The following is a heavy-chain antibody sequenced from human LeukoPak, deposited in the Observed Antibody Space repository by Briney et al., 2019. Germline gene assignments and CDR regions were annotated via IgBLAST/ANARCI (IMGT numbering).Heavy chain of an antibody. V-gene: IGHV3-23*01. CDR2: LSDSGSST. D-gene: IGHD3-22*01. Sequence: GGSLRLSCAASGFTFSNYAMSWVRQAPGRGLDWVSTLSDSGSSTYYADSVKGRFTISRDNSKNTLYLQMNSLRAEDTAVYYCARELVTDDSSGYYYRGLFDYWGQGTLVTVSS. J-gene: IGHJ4*02. CDR1: GFTFSNYA. CDR3: ARELVTDDSSGYYYRGLFDY.